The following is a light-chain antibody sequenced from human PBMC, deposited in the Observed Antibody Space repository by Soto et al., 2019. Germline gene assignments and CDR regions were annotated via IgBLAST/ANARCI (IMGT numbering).Light chain of an antibody. V-gene: IGLV2-14*01. CDR1: SSDVGGYNY. J-gene: IGLJ1*01. Sequence: QSVLTQPASVSGSPGQSITISCTGTSSDVGGYNYVSWYQQHPGKAPKLMIYDVSNRPSGVSNRFSGSKSGNTASLTISGLQAEDEADYYCSSYTSSSLYVXGTGTKXTVL. CDR3: SSYTSSSLYV. CDR2: DVS.